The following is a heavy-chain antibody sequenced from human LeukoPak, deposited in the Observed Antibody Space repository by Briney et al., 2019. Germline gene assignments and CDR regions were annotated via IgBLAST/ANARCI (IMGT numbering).Heavy chain of an antibody. J-gene: IGHJ6*04. Sequence: GGSLRLSCAASGFTISNYWMSWFRQAPGKGLEWVANIKQDGSDKYYVGSVKGRFNISRDNAKNSLYLQMNSLRAEDTAVYYCARTPWDFWSNSMDVWGKGTTVTVSS. CDR1: GFTISNYW. CDR3: ARTPWDFWSNSMDV. V-gene: IGHV3-7*01. D-gene: IGHD3-3*01. CDR2: IKQDGSDK.